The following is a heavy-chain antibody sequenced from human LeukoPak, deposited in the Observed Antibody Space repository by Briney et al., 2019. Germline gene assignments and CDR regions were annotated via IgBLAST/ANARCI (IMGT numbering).Heavy chain of an antibody. CDR2: IKSDGSTT. V-gene: IGHV3-74*01. Sequence: GGSLRLSCAASGFTFSGSWMHWVRQAPGKGLVWVSRIKSDGSTTSHADSVKGRFTISRDNTKNTMYLQMNSLRVEDTALYYCAKEYGSGSYRHFDYWGQGTLVTVSS. J-gene: IGHJ4*02. CDR3: AKEYGSGSYRHFDY. D-gene: IGHD3-10*01. CDR1: GFTFSGSW.